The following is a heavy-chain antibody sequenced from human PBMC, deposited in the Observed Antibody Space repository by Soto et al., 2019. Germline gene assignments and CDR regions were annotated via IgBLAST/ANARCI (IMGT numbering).Heavy chain of an antibody. D-gene: IGHD2-2*01. Sequence: HVQLVESGGGVVQPGRSLRLSCAASGFTFSSYGMHWVRQAPGKGLEWVAVISYDGSNKYYADSVKGRFTISRDNSKNTLYLQMNSLRAEDTAVYYCAKELGYCSSTSCHPLGYFDLWGRGTLVTVSS. V-gene: IGHV3-30*18. CDR3: AKELGYCSSTSCHPLGYFDL. J-gene: IGHJ2*01. CDR1: GFTFSSYG. CDR2: ISYDGSNK.